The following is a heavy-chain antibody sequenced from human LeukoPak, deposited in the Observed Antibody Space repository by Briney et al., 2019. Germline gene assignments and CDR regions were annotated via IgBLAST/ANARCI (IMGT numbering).Heavy chain of an antibody. CDR2: ISWNSGSI. CDR3: AKDYYDSSGYFRVPHVFDY. Sequence: GGSLRLSCAASGFTFDDYAMHWVRQAPGKGLEWVSGISWNSGSIGYADSVKGRFTISRDNSKNTLYLQMNSLRAEDTAVYYCAKDYYDSSGYFRVPHVFDYWGQGTLVTVSS. CDR1: GFTFDDYA. J-gene: IGHJ4*02. V-gene: IGHV3-9*01. D-gene: IGHD3-22*01.